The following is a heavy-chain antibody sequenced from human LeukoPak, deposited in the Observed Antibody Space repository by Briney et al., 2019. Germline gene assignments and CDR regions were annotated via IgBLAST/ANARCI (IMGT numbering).Heavy chain of an antibody. J-gene: IGHJ4*02. D-gene: IGHD3-9*01. CDR3: ARDYDWALDF. CDR2: INHNGEAI. Sequence: PGGSLRLSCVGSGYSFRSYWMSWVRQAPGKGLEWIAYINHNGEAIYYPEFVKGRFIISRDNAKNTLFLQMNDLRDEDTAVYYCARDYDWALDFWGQGTRVTVSS. CDR1: GYSFRSYW. V-gene: IGHV3-48*02.